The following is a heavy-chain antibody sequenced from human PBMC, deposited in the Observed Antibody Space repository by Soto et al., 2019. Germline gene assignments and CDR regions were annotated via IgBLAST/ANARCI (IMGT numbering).Heavy chain of an antibody. CDR3: ARVRSWIQLWLLDY. D-gene: IGHD5-18*01. Sequence: GGSLRLSCAASGFTFSSYGMHWVRQAPGKGLEWVAVIWYDGSNKYYADSVKGRFTISRDNSKNTLYLQMNSLRAEDTAVYYCARVRSWIQLWLLDYWGQGTLVTVSS. J-gene: IGHJ4*02. V-gene: IGHV3-30*19. CDR2: IWYDGSNK. CDR1: GFTFSSYG.